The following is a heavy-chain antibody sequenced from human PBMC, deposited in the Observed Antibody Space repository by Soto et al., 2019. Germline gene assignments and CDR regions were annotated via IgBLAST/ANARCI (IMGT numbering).Heavy chain of an antibody. CDR3: ARVLRYCSSTSCRNWFDP. CDR2: IYYSGST. D-gene: IGHD2-2*01. V-gene: IGHV4-31*03. CDR1: GGSISSGGYY. J-gene: IGHJ5*02. Sequence: SETLSLTCTVSGGSISSGGYYWSWIRQHPGKGLEWIGYIYYSGSTYYNLSLKSRVTISVDTSKNQFSLKLSSVTAADTAVYYCARVLRYCSSTSCRNWFDPWGQGTLVTVSS.